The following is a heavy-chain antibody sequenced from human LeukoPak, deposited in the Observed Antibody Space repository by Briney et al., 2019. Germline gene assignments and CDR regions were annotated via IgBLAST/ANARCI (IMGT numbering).Heavy chain of an antibody. D-gene: IGHD7-27*01. CDR1: GGSLSSSTYH. CDR3: ARRQPGEYGNWFDP. Sequence: SETLSLTCTVSGGSLSSSTYHWGWIRQPPGKGLEWIGSVYYTGSTYYNPSLKSRVTISVDTSKNQFSLKLSSVIAADTAVYYCARRQPGEYGNWFDPWGQGTLVTVSS. J-gene: IGHJ5*02. V-gene: IGHV4-39*01. CDR2: VYYTGST.